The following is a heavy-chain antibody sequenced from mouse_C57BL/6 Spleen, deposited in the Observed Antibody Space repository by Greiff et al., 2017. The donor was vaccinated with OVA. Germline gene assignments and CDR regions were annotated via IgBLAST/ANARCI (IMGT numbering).Heavy chain of an antibody. CDR3: ARRGGYYDYDEGAWFAY. CDR1: GFSLTSYG. V-gene: IGHV2-2*01. CDR2: IWSGGST. Sequence: VHLVESGPGLVQPSQSLSITCTVSGFSLTSYGVHWVRQSPGKGLEWLGVIWSGGSTDYNAAFISRLSISKDNSKSQVFFKMNSLQADDTAIYYCARRGGYYDYDEGAWFAYWGQGTLVTVSA. D-gene: IGHD2-4*01. J-gene: IGHJ3*01.